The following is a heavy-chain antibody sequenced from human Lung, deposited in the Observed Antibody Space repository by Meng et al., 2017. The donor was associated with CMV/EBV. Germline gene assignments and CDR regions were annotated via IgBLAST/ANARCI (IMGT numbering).Heavy chain of an antibody. CDR1: GYTFSGYY. CDR2: INPKSGDT. Sequence: ASVKVSXKASGYTFSGYYIHWVRQAPGQGLEWMGWINPKSGDTKYEQRFQGRVSVTRDTSITTAYMELSSLRSDDTAVYYCARDFLDYGGLFDPWGQGPLVTVSS. CDR3: ARDFLDYGGLFDP. D-gene: IGHD4/OR15-4a*01. V-gene: IGHV1-2*02. J-gene: IGHJ5*02.